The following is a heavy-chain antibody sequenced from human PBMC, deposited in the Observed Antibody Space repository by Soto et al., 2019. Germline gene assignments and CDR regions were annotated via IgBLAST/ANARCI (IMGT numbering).Heavy chain of an antibody. D-gene: IGHD2-2*01. CDR1: GGSVSSGSYY. CDR2: IYYSGST. CDR3: ARDTYCSSTSCYARDYGMDV. V-gene: IGHV4-61*01. J-gene: IGHJ6*02. Sequence: SETLSLTCTVSGGSVSSGSYYWSWIRQPPGKGLEWIGYIYYSGSTNYNPSLKSRVTISVDTSKNQFSLKLSSVTAADTAVYYCARDTYCSSTSCYARDYGMDVWGQGTTVTVSS.